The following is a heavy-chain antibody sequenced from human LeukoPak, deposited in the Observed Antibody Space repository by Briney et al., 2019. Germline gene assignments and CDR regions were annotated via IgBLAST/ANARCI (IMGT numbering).Heavy chain of an antibody. CDR1: GGSISSSSYY. J-gene: IGHJ4*02. CDR3: ARRSQQLVRGFDY. CDR2: IYYSGST. Sequence: SETLSLTCTVSGGSISSSSYYWGWIRQPPGKGLEWIGSIYYSGSTYYNPSLKSRVTISVDTSKNQFSLKLNSVTAADTAVYYCARRSQQLVRGFDYWGQGTLVTVSS. V-gene: IGHV4-39*07. D-gene: IGHD6-13*01.